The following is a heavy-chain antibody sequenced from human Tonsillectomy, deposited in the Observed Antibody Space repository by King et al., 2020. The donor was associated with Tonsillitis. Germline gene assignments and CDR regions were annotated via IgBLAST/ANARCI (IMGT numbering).Heavy chain of an antibody. CDR3: AGDLSYNYYYGMDV. CDR1: GFTFSIYG. J-gene: IGHJ6*02. D-gene: IGHD3-10*01. CDR2: ISYDGSNK. V-gene: IGHV3-33*05. Sequence: QLVQSGGGAVQPGRSLRLSCAASGFTFSIYGMHWLRQAAGKGLEWVAVISYDGSNKYYADSVKGRFTISRDNSKNTLYLQMNSLRAEDTAVYYCAGDLSYNYYYGMDVGGQGTTVTVSS.